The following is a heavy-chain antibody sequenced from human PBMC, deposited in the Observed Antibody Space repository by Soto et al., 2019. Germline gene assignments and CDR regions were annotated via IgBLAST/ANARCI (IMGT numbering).Heavy chain of an antibody. CDR2: ISYDGSNK. Sequence: QVQLVESGGGVVQPGRSLRLSCAASGFTFSSYAMHWVRQAPGKGLEWVAVISYDGSNKYYADSVKGRFTISRDNSKNTLYLQMNSLRAEDTAVYYCARGLSGYDFGSWGQGTLVTVSS. V-gene: IGHV3-30-3*01. CDR1: GFTFSSYA. J-gene: IGHJ4*02. CDR3: ARGLSGYDFGS. D-gene: IGHD5-12*01.